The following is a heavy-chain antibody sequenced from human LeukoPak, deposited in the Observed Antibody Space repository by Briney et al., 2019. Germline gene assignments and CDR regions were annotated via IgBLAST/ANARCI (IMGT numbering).Heavy chain of an antibody. CDR3: AREAGDIVVVPAAPFDP. CDR1: GYTFTGYY. CDR2: INPNSGGT. J-gene: IGHJ5*02. Sequence: GASVKVSCKASGYTFTGYYMHWVRQAPGQGLEWMGRINPNSGGTNYAQKFQGRVAMTRDTSISTAYMELSRLRSDDTAVYYCAREAGDIVVVPAAPFDPWGQGTLVTVSS. V-gene: IGHV1-2*06. D-gene: IGHD2-2*01.